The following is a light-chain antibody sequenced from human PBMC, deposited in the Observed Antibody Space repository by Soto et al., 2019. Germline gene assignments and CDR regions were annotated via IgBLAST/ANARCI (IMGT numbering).Light chain of an antibody. Sequence: DKVMTQSPLSLPVTPGEPASISCRSSQSLLHSNGYNSLDWYLQKPGQSPQLLIYLGSNRASGVPDRFSGSGSGTDFTLKISRVEAEDVGVYYCMQALQTSWTFGQGTKVDI. J-gene: IGKJ1*01. CDR3: MQALQTSWT. CDR2: LGS. CDR1: QSLLHSNGYNS. V-gene: IGKV2-28*01.